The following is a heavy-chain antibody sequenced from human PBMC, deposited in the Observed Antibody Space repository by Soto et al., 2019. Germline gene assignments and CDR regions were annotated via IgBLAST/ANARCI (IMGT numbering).Heavy chain of an antibody. CDR2: INAGNGNT. D-gene: IGHD2-15*01. CDR1: GYTFTKYA. CDR3: ARGEGYCSGGSCYRWFDP. V-gene: IGHV1-3*01. Sequence: QVQLVQCGAEVKRPGASVKVSCKASGYTFTKYAMHWVRQAPGQRLEWMGWINAGNGNTKYSQKFQGRVTITRDTSASTAYMELSSLRSEDTAVYYCARGEGYCSGGSCYRWFDPWGQGTLVTVSS. J-gene: IGHJ5*02.